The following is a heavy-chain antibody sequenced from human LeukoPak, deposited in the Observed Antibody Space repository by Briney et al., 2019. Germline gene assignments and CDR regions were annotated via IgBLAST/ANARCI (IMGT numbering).Heavy chain of an antibody. D-gene: IGHD2-15*01. J-gene: IGHJ3*02. CDR3: ARDRGYCSGGSCYNDAFDI. V-gene: IGHV4-59*01. CDR2: IHYSGST. Sequence: PSETLSLTCSVSGGSISGYYWSWIRQPPGKGLEWIGYIHYSGSTHYNPSLKSRVTISVDTSKNQFSLKLSSVTAADTAVYYCARDRGYCSGGSCYNDAFDIWGQGTMVTVSS. CDR1: GGSISGYY.